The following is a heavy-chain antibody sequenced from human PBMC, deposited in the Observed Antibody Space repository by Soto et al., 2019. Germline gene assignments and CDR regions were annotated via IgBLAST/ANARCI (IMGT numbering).Heavy chain of an antibody. CDR2: IYYTGST. D-gene: IGHD3-22*01. Sequence: QVQLQESGPGLVKPSQTLSLTCTVSGGSISNGGYYWTWIRQHPGKGLECIGHIYYTGSTFYSPSLKGRIPISVDTSKNQFSLRLTSVTAADTAVYYCARNQITSYDNISGSLYYFDSWGQGTLVTVSS. J-gene: IGHJ4*02. CDR1: GGSISNGGYY. V-gene: IGHV4-31*03. CDR3: ARNQITSYDNISGSLYYFDS.